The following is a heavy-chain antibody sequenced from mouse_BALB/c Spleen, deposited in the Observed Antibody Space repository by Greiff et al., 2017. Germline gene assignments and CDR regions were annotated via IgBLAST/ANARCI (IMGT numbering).Heavy chain of an antibody. CDR2: ILPGSGST. Sequence: QVQLQQSGAELMKPGASVKISCKATGYTFSSYWIEWVKQRPGHGLEWIGEILPGSGSTNYNEKFKGKATFTADTSSNTAYMQLSSLTSEDSAVYYCARPFLYYGSSSWFAYWGQGTLVTVSA. CDR3: ARPFLYYGSSSWFAY. D-gene: IGHD1-1*01. CDR1: GYTFSSYW. V-gene: IGHV1-9*01. J-gene: IGHJ3*01.